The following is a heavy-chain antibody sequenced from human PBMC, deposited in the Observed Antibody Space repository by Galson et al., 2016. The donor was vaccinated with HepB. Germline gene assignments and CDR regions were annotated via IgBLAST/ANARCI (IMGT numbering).Heavy chain of an antibody. CDR2: ISFDGYNK. D-gene: IGHD6-13*01. CDR1: GFSFSRYA. CDR3: ARDYSSTWYYLDY. J-gene: IGHJ4*02. Sequence: SLRLSCAASGFSFSRYAMHWVRQAPGKGLEWVAVISFDGYNKFYIDSVKGRFAISRDNSKNTVYLQMNNLTTEDTAVYYCARDYSSTWYYLDYWGQGTLVTVSS. V-gene: IGHV3-30*03.